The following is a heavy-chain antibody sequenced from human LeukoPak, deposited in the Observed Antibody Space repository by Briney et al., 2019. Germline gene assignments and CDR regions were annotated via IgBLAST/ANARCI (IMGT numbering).Heavy chain of an antibody. Sequence: PGGSLRLSCAASGFTFSSYGMHWVRQAPGKGLEWVAFIRYVGSNKYYADSVKGRFTISRDNSKNTLYLQMNSLRAEDTAVYYCAKDLYSSGPGRYMDVWGKGTTVTVSS. J-gene: IGHJ6*03. CDR1: GFTFSSYG. V-gene: IGHV3-30*02. D-gene: IGHD6-19*01. CDR3: AKDLYSSGPGRYMDV. CDR2: IRYVGSNK.